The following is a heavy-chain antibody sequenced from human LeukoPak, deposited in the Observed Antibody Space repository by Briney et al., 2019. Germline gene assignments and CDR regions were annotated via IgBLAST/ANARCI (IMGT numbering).Heavy chain of an antibody. Sequence: GASVKVSCKASGYTFTGYYMHWVRQAPGQGLEWMGWINPNSGGTNYAQKFQGRVTMTRDTSISTAYMELSRLRSDDTAVYYCATQQYGPPFGAFDIWGQGTMVTVSS. J-gene: IGHJ3*02. D-gene: IGHD3-3*01. CDR2: INPNSGGT. V-gene: IGHV1-2*02. CDR1: GYTFTGYY. CDR3: ATQQYGPPFGAFDI.